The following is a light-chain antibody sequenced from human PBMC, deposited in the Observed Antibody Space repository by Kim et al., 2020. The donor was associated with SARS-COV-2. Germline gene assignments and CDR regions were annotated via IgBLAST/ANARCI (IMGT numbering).Light chain of an antibody. V-gene: IGKV3-20*01. CDR1: QSVAGDY. CDR2: DAS. CDR3: QQYGTSPCT. J-gene: IGKJ2*02. Sequence: FPGETATLSGRASQSVAGDYFAWYQQKPGQAPRLLIFDASTRATGISDRFSGSGSGTDFSLTISRLEPEDFAVYYCQQYGTSPCTFGQGTKLEI.